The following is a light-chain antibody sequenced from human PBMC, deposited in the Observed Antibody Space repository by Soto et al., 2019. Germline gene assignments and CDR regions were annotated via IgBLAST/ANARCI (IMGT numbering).Light chain of an antibody. V-gene: IGLV4-69*01. Sequence: QLVLTQSPSASASLGASVKLTCTLSSGHSNYAIAWHQLQPEKGPRYLMKLNSDGSHSKGDGIPDRFSGSSSGAERYLTISSLQSEVEADYYCQTWGTGINWVFGGGTKLTVL. CDR2: LNSDGSH. J-gene: IGLJ3*02. CDR3: QTWGTGINWV. CDR1: SGHSNYA.